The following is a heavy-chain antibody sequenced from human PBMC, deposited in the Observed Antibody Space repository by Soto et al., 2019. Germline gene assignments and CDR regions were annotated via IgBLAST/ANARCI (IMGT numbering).Heavy chain of an antibody. D-gene: IGHD2-21*02. V-gene: IGHV1-2*04. Sequence: GASVKVSCKASGYTFTGYYMHWVRQAPGQGLEWMGWINPNSGGTNYAQKFQGWVTMTRDTSISTVYMELTRLRSDDTAVYYCGTEGRGDCGGDCYLDYWGQGTLVTVSS. CDR2: INPNSGGT. CDR3: GTEGRGDCGGDCYLDY. J-gene: IGHJ4*02. CDR1: GYTFTGYY.